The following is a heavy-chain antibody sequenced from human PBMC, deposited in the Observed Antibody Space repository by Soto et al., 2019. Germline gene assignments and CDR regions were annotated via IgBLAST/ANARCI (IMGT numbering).Heavy chain of an antibody. CDR1: GGSSSRYY. Sequence: PSEPLSLTCSVAGGSSSRYYWSWIRQPPGKGLEWIGYIYYSGSTNYNPSLKSRVTISVDTSKNQFSLKLSSVTAADTAVYYCARLKEGYQLLMKGHYMAVWGKGTTVTVSS. V-gene: IGHV4-59*08. J-gene: IGHJ6*03. CDR3: ARLKEGYQLLMKGHYMAV. D-gene: IGHD2-2*01. CDR2: IYYSGST.